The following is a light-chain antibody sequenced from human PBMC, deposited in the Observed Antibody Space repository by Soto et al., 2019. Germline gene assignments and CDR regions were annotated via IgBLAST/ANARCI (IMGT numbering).Light chain of an antibody. CDR1: QGIDNR. V-gene: IGKV1D-16*01. Sequence: DIKMTQSPSSLSASVGDRVTITCRASQGIDNRLAWYQQKPGKAPKLLIYDASSLESGVPSRFSGSGSGTDFTLTISRLEPEDFAVYYCQQYGSSPKTFGQGTKV. CDR2: DAS. CDR3: QQYGSSPKT. J-gene: IGKJ1*01.